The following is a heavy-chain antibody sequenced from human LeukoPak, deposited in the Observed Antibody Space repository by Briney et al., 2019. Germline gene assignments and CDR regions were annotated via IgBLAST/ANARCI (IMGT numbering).Heavy chain of an antibody. CDR3: AKPAAGPFDY. V-gene: IGHV3-15*01. J-gene: IGHJ4*02. Sequence: GGSLRLSCAASGFTFSNARMSWVRQAPGKGLEWVGRIKSKTDGGTTDYAAPVKGRFTISRDDSKNTLYLQMNSLRAEDTAVYYCAKPAAGPFDYWGQGTLVTVSS. CDR2: IKSKTDGGTT. CDR1: GFTFSNAR. D-gene: IGHD6-13*01.